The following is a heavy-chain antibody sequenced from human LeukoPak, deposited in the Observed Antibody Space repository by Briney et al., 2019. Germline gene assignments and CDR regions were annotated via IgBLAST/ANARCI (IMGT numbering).Heavy chain of an antibody. CDR1: GFSFSSYG. CDR3: AKTSLSDPSGHYYYMDV. D-gene: IGHD3-3*01. CDR2: IRFDGTSE. J-gene: IGHJ6*03. V-gene: IGHV3-30*02. Sequence: GGSLRLSCAASGFSFSSYGMSWVRQAPGKGLEWVAFIRFDGTSEFYADSVKARFAISRDNSQNTVSLQLNNLRIEDTALYYCAKTSLSDPSGHYYYMDVWGKGTTVTVSS.